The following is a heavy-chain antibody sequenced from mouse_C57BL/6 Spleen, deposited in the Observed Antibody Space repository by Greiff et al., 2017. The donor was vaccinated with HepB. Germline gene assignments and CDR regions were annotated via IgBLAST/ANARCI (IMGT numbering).Heavy chain of an antibody. D-gene: IGHD2-4*01. CDR3: ARSGDYDGRGFDY. CDR2: IDPSDSET. Sequence: QVQLQQPGAELVRPGSSVKLSCKASGYTFTSYWMHWVKQRPIQGLEWIGNIDPSDSETHYNQKFKDKATLTVDKSSSTAYMQLSSLTSEDSAVYYCARSGDYDGRGFDYWGQGTTLTVSS. CDR1: GYTFTSYW. J-gene: IGHJ2*01. V-gene: IGHV1-52*01.